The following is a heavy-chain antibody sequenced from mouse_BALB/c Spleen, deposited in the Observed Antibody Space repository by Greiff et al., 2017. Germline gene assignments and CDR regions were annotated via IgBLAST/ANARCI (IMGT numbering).Heavy chain of an antibody. Sequence: QVQLKESGPGLVAPSQSLSITCTASGFSLTGYGVNWVRQPPGKGLEWLGWIWGDGSTDYNSALNSRLSISKENSKSHVILKMNSLQTDDTARYYGARDLWGPGAYWGQGTLVTVSA. CDR3: ARDLWGPGAY. J-gene: IGHJ3*01. CDR1: GFSLTGYG. CDR2: IWGDGST. V-gene: IGHV2-6-7*01.